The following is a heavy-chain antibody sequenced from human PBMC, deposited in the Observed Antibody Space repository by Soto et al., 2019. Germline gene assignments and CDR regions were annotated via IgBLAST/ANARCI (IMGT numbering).Heavy chain of an antibody. CDR2: INAGNGNT. D-gene: IGHD5-18*01. V-gene: IGHV1-3*01. Sequence: ASVKVSCKASGYTCTSYAMHWVLQAPGQRLEWMGWINAGNGNTKYSQKFQGRVTITRDTSASTAYMELSSLRSEDTAVYYCARDLASIQLWLDYYYYYGMDVWGQGTTVTVSS. J-gene: IGHJ6*02. CDR3: ARDLASIQLWLDYYYYYGMDV. CDR1: GYTCTSYA.